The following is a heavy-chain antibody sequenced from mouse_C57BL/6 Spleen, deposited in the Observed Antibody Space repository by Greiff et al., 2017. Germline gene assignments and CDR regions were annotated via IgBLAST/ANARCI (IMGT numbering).Heavy chain of an antibody. CDR2: IDPENGDT. V-gene: IGHV14-4*01. CDR3: TTPITTVVAPDY. Sequence: VQLQQSGAELVRPGASVKLSCTASGFNIKDDYMHWVKQRPEQGLEWIGWIDPENGDTEYASKFQGKATITADTSSNTAYLQLSSLTSEDTAVYYCTTPITTVVAPDYWGQGTLVTVSA. CDR1: GFNIKDDY. D-gene: IGHD1-1*01. J-gene: IGHJ3*01.